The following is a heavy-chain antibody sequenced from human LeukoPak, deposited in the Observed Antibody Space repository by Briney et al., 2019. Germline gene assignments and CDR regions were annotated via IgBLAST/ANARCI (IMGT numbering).Heavy chain of an antibody. Sequence: KTGGSLRLSCAASGFTFSDYYMSWIRQAPGKGLEWVSYISSSGSTIYYADSVKGRFTISRDNAKNPLYLQMNSLRAEDTAVYYCARDDKGIAVAGFDYWGQGTLVTVSS. J-gene: IGHJ4*02. CDR2: ISSSGSTI. V-gene: IGHV3-11*04. CDR3: ARDDKGIAVAGFDY. D-gene: IGHD6-19*01. CDR1: GFTFSDYY.